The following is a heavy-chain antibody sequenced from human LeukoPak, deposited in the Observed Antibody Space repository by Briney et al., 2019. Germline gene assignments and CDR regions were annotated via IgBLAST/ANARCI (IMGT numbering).Heavy chain of an antibody. Sequence: GGSLRLSCAASGFTFSSYAMSWVRQAPGKGLEWVSAISGSGGSTYYADSVKGRFTISRDNSKNTLYLQMNSLRAEDTAVYYCASRGRITMVRGVLTTPDAFDIWGQGTMVTVSS. CDR2: ISGSGGST. D-gene: IGHD3-10*01. J-gene: IGHJ3*02. CDR3: ASRGRITMVRGVLTTPDAFDI. CDR1: GFTFSSYA. V-gene: IGHV3-23*01.